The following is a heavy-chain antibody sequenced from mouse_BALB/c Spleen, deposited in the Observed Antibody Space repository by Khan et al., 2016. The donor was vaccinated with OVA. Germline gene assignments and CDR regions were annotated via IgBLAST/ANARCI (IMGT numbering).Heavy chain of an antibody. CDR2: INPHIGET. CDR1: GYSFTGYF. Sequence: EVQLQQSGPELVKPGASVKISCKASGYSFTGYFMNWVMQSHGKSLEWIGRINPHIGETFYNQKFKGKATLTVDEYSSTAHMELRRLASEDSAVYYCARIYRSDCDYWGQGTTLTVSS. D-gene: IGHD1-1*01. CDR3: ARIYRSDCDY. J-gene: IGHJ2*01. V-gene: IGHV1-20*02.